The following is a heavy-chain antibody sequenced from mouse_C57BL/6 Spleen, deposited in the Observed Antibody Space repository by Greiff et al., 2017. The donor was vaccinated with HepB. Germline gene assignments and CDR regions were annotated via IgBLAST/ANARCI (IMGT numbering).Heavy chain of an antibody. CDR3: ARDGGDMDY. CDR1: GYSITSGYY. V-gene: IGHV3-6*01. Sequence: EVQRVESGPGLVKPSQSLSLTCSVTGYSITSGYYWNWIRQFPGNKLEWLGYISYDGSNNYNPSLKNRISITRDTSKNQFFLKLNSVTTEDTATYYCARDGGDMDYWGQGTAVTVSS. CDR2: ISYDGSN. J-gene: IGHJ4*01.